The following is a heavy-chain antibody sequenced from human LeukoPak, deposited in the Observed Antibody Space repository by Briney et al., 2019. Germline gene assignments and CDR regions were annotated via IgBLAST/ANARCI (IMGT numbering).Heavy chain of an antibody. CDR3: ASSYDSSGLGY. CDR1: GGSFSGYY. J-gene: IGHJ4*02. Sequence: SETLSLTCAVYGGSFSGYYWSWIRQPPGKGLEWIGEINHSGSTNYNPSLKSRVTISVDTSKNQFSLKLSSVTAADTAVYYCASSYDSSGLGYWGQGTLVTVSS. D-gene: IGHD3-22*01. V-gene: IGHV4-34*01. CDR2: INHSGST.